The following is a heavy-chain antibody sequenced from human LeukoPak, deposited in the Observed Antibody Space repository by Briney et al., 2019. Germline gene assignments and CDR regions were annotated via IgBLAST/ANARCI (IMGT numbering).Heavy chain of an antibody. CDR2: IYTSGST. Sequence: SETLSLTCTVSGGSISSGSYYWSWIRQPAGKGLEWIGRIYTSGSTNYNPSLKSRVTISVDTSKNQFSLKLSSVTAADTAVYYCARDSLRFYYFDYWGQGTLVTVSS. V-gene: IGHV4-61*02. CDR3: ARDSLRFYYFDY. CDR1: GGSISSGSYY. D-gene: IGHD3-3*01. J-gene: IGHJ4*02.